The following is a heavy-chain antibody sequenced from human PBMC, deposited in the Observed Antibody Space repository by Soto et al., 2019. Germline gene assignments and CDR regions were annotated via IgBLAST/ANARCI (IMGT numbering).Heavy chain of an antibody. Sequence: QVQLVQSGAEVKKPGASVKVSCKASGYTFTSYDINWVRQATGQGLEWMGWMNPNSGNTGYAQKFQGRVTMTRNTSISTAYMELSSLRSEDTAVYYCARVIGEYSSSWYVAFDYWGQGTLVTVSS. D-gene: IGHD6-13*01. CDR1: GYTFTSYD. CDR2: MNPNSGNT. V-gene: IGHV1-8*01. J-gene: IGHJ4*02. CDR3: ARVIGEYSSSWYVAFDY.